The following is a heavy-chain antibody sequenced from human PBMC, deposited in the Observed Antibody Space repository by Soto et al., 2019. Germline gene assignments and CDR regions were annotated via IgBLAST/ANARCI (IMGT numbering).Heavy chain of an antibody. D-gene: IGHD3-10*01. Sequence: QLQLVQSGAEVKRPGSSVKVSCKASGGTFNNYDISWVRQAPGQGLEWMGGIIPIFPTAHYSQKFQDRLTITADKSTSTAYMELSSLRFEDTAVYYCARANHYGSEARYPMDVRGQGTTVTVSS. J-gene: IGHJ6*02. CDR2: IIPIFPTA. CDR3: ARANHYGSEARYPMDV. V-gene: IGHV1-69*06. CDR1: GGTFNNYD.